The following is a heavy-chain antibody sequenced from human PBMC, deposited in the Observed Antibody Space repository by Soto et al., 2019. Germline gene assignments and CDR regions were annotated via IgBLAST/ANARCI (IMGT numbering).Heavy chain of an antibody. Sequence: TSETLSLTCAVYGGSFSGYYWSWIRQPPGKGLEWIGEINHSGSTNYNPSLKSRVTISVDTSKNQFSLKLSSVTAADTAVYYCARGQRDDFWSGYYTRLDPWGQGTLVTVSS. V-gene: IGHV4-34*01. CDR3: ARGQRDDFWSGYYTRLDP. D-gene: IGHD3-3*01. CDR1: GGSFSGYY. J-gene: IGHJ5*02. CDR2: INHSGST.